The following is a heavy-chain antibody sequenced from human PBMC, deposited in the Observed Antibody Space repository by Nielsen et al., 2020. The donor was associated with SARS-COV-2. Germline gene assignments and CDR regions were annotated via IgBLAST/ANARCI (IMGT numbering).Heavy chain of an antibody. CDR3: AREGYDILTGPDGGFDY. V-gene: IGHV4-31*03. D-gene: IGHD3-9*01. J-gene: IGHJ4*02. CDR2: IYYSGST. Sequence: SETLSLTCTVSGGSISSGGYYWSWIRQHPGKGLEWIGYIYYSGSTYYNPSLKSRVTISVDTSKNQFPLKLSSVTAADTAVYYCAREGYDILTGPDGGFDYWGQGTLVTVSS. CDR1: GGSISSGGYY.